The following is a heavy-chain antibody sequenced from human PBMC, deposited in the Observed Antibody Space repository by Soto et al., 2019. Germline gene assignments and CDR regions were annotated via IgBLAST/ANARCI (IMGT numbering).Heavy chain of an antibody. Sequence: EVQLVESGGGLVQPGGSLRLSCAASVFTFSSYSMNWVRQAPGKGLEWVSYISSGSSTIYYADSVKGRFTISRDNAKNSLDLQMNSLRAEDTAVYYCARVYGIPVAGTLDFWGQGTLVTVSS. D-gene: IGHD6-19*01. CDR3: ARVYGIPVAGTLDF. CDR2: ISSGSSTI. V-gene: IGHV3-48*01. CDR1: VFTFSSYS. J-gene: IGHJ4*02.